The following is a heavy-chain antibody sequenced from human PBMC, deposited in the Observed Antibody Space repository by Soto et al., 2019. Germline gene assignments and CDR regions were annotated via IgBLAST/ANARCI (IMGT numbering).Heavy chain of an antibody. CDR1: GYTFTSYY. V-gene: IGHV1-46*01. CDR2: INPSGGST. D-gene: IGHD3-10*02. Sequence: GASVKVCCKASGYTFTSYYMHWVRQAPGQGLEWMGIINPSGGSTSYAQKFQGRVTMTRDTSTSTVYMELSSLRSEDTAVYYCASFVRGDPRQNYYYYYGMDVWGQGTTVTVSS. CDR3: ASFVRGDPRQNYYYYYGMDV. J-gene: IGHJ6*02.